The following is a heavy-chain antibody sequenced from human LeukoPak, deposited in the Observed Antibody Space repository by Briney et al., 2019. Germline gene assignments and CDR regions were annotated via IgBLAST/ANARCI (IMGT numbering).Heavy chain of an antibody. Sequence: SGTLSLTCAVSGGSISSTYWWSWVRQPPGKGLEWIGEIFHTGTTNYNPSLRSRVTISVDKSKNQFSLKLSSVTAADTAVYYCASNVDTAREGAFDIWGQGTMVTVSS. J-gene: IGHJ3*02. V-gene: IGHV4-4*02. CDR2: IFHTGTT. CDR1: GGSISSTYW. D-gene: IGHD5-18*01. CDR3: ASNVDTAREGAFDI.